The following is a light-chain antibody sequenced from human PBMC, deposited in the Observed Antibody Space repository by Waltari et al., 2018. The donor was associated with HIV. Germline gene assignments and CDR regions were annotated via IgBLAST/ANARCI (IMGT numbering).Light chain of an antibody. CDR2: LGS. V-gene: IGKV2-28*01. J-gene: IGKJ1*01. CDR1: QSLLHSNGYNY. CDR3: MQALQTPT. Sequence: DMVMTQSPLSLPVTPGEPASISCRSSQSLLHSNGYNYLDWYLQKPGQSPQLLIYLGSYRASGVPDRFSGSGSGTDFTLKISRVEAEDVGVYYCMQALQTPTFGQGTKVEIK.